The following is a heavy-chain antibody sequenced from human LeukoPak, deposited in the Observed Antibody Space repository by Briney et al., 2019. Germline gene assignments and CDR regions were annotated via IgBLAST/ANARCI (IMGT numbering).Heavy chain of an antibody. CDR3: ARGGIEKTNDY. D-gene: IGHD5-24*01. J-gene: IGHJ4*02. Sequence: SETLSLTCAVHGGSFSGYYWSWIRQPPGKGLEWIGEINHSGSTNYNPSLKSRVTISVDTSKNQFSLKLSSVTAADTAVYYCARGGIEKTNDYWGQGTLVTVSS. CDR2: INHSGST. CDR1: GGSFSGYY. V-gene: IGHV4-34*01.